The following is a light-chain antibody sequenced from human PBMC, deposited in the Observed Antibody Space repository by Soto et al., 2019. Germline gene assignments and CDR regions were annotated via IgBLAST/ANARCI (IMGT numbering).Light chain of an antibody. CDR1: QDISSY. Sequence: DIQLTQSPSFLSASVGDRVTVTCRSSQDISSYLAWYQQKPGKAPKILIYGASTLKSGVPPRFGGSGSGTAFTLTISSLQPEDSATYFCQQVHDYPLTFGGGTRVEIK. CDR3: QQVHDYPLT. V-gene: IGKV1-9*01. J-gene: IGKJ4*01. CDR2: GAS.